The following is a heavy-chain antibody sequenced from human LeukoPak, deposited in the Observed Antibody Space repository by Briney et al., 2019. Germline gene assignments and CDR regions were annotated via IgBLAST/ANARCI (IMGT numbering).Heavy chain of an antibody. Sequence: SETLSLTCAVSGGSISSSNWWSWVRQPPGKGLEWIGEIYHSGSTNYNPSLKSRVTMSVGTPKNQCSLKLSSVTAADTAVYYCARVRGGSYPDAFDIWGQGTIVTVSS. CDR3: ARVRGGSYPDAFDI. CDR2: IYHSGST. V-gene: IGHV4-4*02. J-gene: IGHJ3*02. CDR1: GGSISSSNW. D-gene: IGHD1-26*01.